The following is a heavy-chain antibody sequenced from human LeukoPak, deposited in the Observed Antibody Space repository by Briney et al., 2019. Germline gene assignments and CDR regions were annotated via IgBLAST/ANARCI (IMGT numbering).Heavy chain of an antibody. J-gene: IGHJ4*02. D-gene: IGHD5-18*01. CDR3: AENVRDTGTFDY. CDR2: MNPNSGNT. CDR1: GYSFTTYD. Sequence: GASVKVSCKASGYSFTTYDINWVRQATGQGLEWMGWMNPNSGNTGYAQRFQGRVTMTRDTSISTAYMELNSLTSGDTAVYYCAENVRDTGTFDYWGQGTLVTVSS. V-gene: IGHV1-8*01.